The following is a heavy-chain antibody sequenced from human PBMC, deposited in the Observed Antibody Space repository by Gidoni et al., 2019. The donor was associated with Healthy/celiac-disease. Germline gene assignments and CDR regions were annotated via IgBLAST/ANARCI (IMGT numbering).Heavy chain of an antibody. J-gene: IGHJ4*02. D-gene: IGHD5-12*01. CDR1: GGSIRSSSYY. V-gene: IGHV4-39*01. CDR2: IYYSGST. CDR3: ARLGGYNLNYFDY. Sequence: QLQLQESGPGLVTPSETLSLPCTVPGGSIRSSSYYWGWIRQPPGKGLEWIGSIYYSGSTYYNPSLKSRVTISVDTSKNQFSLKLSSVTAADTAVYYCARLGGYNLNYFDYWGQGTLVTVSS.